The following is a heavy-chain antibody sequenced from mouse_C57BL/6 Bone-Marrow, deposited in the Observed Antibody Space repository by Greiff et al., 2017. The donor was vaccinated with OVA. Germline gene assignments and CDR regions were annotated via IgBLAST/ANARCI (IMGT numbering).Heavy chain of an antibody. CDR1: GYSITSGYY. J-gene: IGHJ2*01. D-gene: IGHD2-2*01. Sequence: EVKLQESGPGLVKPSQSLSLTCSVTGYSITSGYYWNWIRQFPGNKLEWMGYISYDGSNNYNPSLKNRISITRDTSKNQFFLKLNSVTTEDTATYYCARYGYDVDYWGQGTTLTVSS. CDR2: ISYDGSN. V-gene: IGHV3-6*01. CDR3: ARYGYDVDY.